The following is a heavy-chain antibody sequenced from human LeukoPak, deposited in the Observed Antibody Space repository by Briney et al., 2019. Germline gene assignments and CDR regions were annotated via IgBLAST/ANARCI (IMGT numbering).Heavy chain of an antibody. CDR1: GYTFTSYG. D-gene: IGHD3-9*01. V-gene: IGHV1-18*01. Sequence: ASVKVSCKASGYTFTSYGISWVRQAPGQGLAWMGWISAYNGNTNYAQKLQGRVTMTTDTSTSTAYMELRSLRSDDTAVYYCARARYFDWSKNWFDPWGQGTLVTVSS. J-gene: IGHJ5*02. CDR2: ISAYNGNT. CDR3: ARARYFDWSKNWFDP.